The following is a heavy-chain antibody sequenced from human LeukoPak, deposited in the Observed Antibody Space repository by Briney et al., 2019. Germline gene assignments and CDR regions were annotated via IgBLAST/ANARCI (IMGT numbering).Heavy chain of an antibody. CDR1: GGSISSYC. Sequence: SETLSLTCTVSGGSISSYCWSWIRQPAGKGLEWIGRIYTSGSTNYNPSLKSRVTISVDKSKNQFSLKLSSVTAADTAVYYCARERPSTYYYDSSGYPGGRYFDYWGQGTLVTVSS. CDR2: IYTSGST. CDR3: ARERPSTYYYDSSGYPGGRYFDY. V-gene: IGHV4-4*07. D-gene: IGHD3-22*01. J-gene: IGHJ4*02.